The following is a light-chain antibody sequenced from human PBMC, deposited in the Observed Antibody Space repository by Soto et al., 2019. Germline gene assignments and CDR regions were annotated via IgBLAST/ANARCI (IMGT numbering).Light chain of an antibody. CDR1: QSINRW. V-gene: IGKV1-5*03. CDR3: QQYNRYRT. J-gene: IGKJ1*01. Sequence: DMQMTQSPSTLSASVGDRVTITCRASQSINRWLAWYQHKPGKAPALLIYEASSLKIGVPSRFSGIGFGAEFTLTISSLQPDYFATYYCQQYNRYRTFGQGTKVEIK. CDR2: EAS.